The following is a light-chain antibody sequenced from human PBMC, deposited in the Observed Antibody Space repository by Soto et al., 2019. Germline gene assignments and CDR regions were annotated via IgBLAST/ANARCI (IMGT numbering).Light chain of an antibody. V-gene: IGLV2-8*01. CDR1: SSDIGGYNS. CDR2: DVT. CDR3: SSYTDTKRLV. J-gene: IGLJ1*01. Sequence: QSVLTQSPSASGSPGQSVTISCTGTSSDIGGYNSVSWYQQHPGKAPKVMIYDVTKRPSGVPDRFSGSKSGNPASLTVSALQAEDDADYYCSSYTDTKRLVFGTGTKFTV.